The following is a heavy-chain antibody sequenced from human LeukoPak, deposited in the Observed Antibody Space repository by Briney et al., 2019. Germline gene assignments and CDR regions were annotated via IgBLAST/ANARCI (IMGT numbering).Heavy chain of an antibody. D-gene: IGHD3-16*01. CDR3: AKLLGDVTTLDY. CDR2: INPDGSMK. Sequence: GGSLRLSCAGSGFIFSRSSMTWVRQSPGKGLEWVATINPDGSMKWYLDSVNGRFTISRGNSDNAVFLQMNSLRVEDMAVYYCAKLLGDVTTLDYWGQGILVTVSS. V-gene: IGHV3-7*01. J-gene: IGHJ4*02. CDR1: GFIFSRSS.